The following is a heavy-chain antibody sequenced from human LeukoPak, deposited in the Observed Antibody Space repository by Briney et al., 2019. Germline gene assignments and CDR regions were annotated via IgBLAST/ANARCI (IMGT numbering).Heavy chain of an antibody. D-gene: IGHD2-8*01. CDR1: GGTFSSYA. CDR2: IIPIFGTA. Sequence: SVKVSCKASGGTFSSYAISWVRQAPGQGLVWMGRIIPIFGTANYAQKFQGRVTITTDESTSTAYMELSSLRSEDTAVYYCARWGYCTNGVCYRNWFDPWGQGTLVTVSS. V-gene: IGHV1-69*05. CDR3: ARWGYCTNGVCYRNWFDP. J-gene: IGHJ5*02.